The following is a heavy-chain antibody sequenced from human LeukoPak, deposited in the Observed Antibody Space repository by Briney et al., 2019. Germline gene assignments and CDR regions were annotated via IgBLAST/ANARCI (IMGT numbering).Heavy chain of an antibody. CDR3: ARVNIAAALDY. J-gene: IGHJ4*02. Sequence: PSETLPLTCTVSGGSISSYYWSWIRQPPGKGLEWIGYIYYSGSTNYNPSLKSRVTISVDTSKNQFSLKLSSVTAADTAVYYCARVNIAAALDYWGQGTLVTVSS. CDR2: IYYSGST. D-gene: IGHD6-13*01. V-gene: IGHV4-59*01. CDR1: GGSISSYY.